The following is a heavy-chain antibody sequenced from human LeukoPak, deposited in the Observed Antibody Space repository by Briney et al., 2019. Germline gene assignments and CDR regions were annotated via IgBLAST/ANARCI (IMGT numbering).Heavy chain of an antibody. CDR1: GYTFTGYS. CDR3: ARDSSNWSAFDS. CDR2: INPNSDNT. J-gene: IGHJ4*02. Sequence: GAPVKVSCKASGYTFTGYSIHWVRQAPGQGLEWMGRINPNSDNTYYAEKFQGRVTMTTDTSISTAYMDLSRLTSDDTAVYYCARDSSNWSAFDSWGQGTLVAVSS. V-gene: IGHV1-2*06. D-gene: IGHD6-13*01.